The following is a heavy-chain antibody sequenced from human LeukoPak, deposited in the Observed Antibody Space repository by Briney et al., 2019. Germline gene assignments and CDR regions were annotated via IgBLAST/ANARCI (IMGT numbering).Heavy chain of an antibody. Sequence: GESLKISCKGSGYSFTSYWIGWVRQMPGKGLEWMGIIYPGDSDTRYSPSLQGQVTISADKSISTAYLQWSSLKASDTAMYYCARRRCGGDCYLKYYFDYWGQGTLVTVSS. V-gene: IGHV5-51*01. CDR1: GYSFTSYW. J-gene: IGHJ4*02. CDR3: ARRRCGGDCYLKYYFDY. CDR2: IYPGDSDT. D-gene: IGHD2-21*02.